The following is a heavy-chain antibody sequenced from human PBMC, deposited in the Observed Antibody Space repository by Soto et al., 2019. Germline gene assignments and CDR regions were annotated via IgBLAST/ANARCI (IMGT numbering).Heavy chain of an antibody. Sequence: EVQLVESGGGLVQPGRSLRLSCAASGFTLDDYAMHWVRQAPGKGLEWVSGINWNSGNIDYADSVKGRFTISRDNAKNSLYLQMNSLRAEDTALYHCAKATGSGRWANLDYWGQGTLVTVSS. CDR2: INWNSGNI. D-gene: IGHD6-19*01. J-gene: IGHJ4*02. CDR1: GFTLDDYA. CDR3: AKATGSGRWANLDY. V-gene: IGHV3-9*01.